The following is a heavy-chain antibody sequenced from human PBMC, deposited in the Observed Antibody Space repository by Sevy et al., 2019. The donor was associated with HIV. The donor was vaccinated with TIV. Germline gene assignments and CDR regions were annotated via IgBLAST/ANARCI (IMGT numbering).Heavy chain of an antibody. CDR1: GGTFSSYA. J-gene: IGHJ3*02. V-gene: IGHV1-69*13. CDR2: IIPIFGTA. D-gene: IGHD3-10*01. CDR3: AGGGFGESPGDAFDI. Sequence: ASVKVSCKASGGTFSSYAISWVRQAPGQGLEWMGGIIPIFGTANYAQKFQGRVTITADESTSTAYMELSSLRSEDTAVYYCAGGGFGESPGDAFDIWGQGTMVTVSS.